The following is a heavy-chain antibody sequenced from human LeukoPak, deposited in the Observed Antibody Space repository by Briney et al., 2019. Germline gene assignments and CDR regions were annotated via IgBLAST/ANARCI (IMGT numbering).Heavy chain of an antibody. Sequence: PSETLSLTCTVSGDSISSTNYYWGWIRQPPGKGLEWIGSIYYSGSTFNNPSLKSRVTISVDTSKNQFSLKLSSVTAADTAVYYCASYEPGYSSSWYNAGDAFDIWGQGTMVTVSS. CDR3: ASYEPGYSSSWYNAGDAFDI. V-gene: IGHV4-39*07. CDR1: GDSISSTNYY. CDR2: IYYSGST. J-gene: IGHJ3*02. D-gene: IGHD6-13*01.